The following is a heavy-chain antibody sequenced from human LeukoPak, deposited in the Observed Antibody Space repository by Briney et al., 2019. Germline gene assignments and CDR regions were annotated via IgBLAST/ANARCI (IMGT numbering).Heavy chain of an antibody. CDR3: ADYDFWSGFYYMDV. Sequence: PSETLSLTCTVSGGSISSSSYYWGWIREPPGKGLEWIGSIRYSGSTYYNLSLKSRVTISVDTSKNQFSLKLSSVTAADTAVYYCADYDFWSGFYYMDVWGKGTTVTVSS. D-gene: IGHD3-3*01. V-gene: IGHV4-39*01. CDR2: IRYSGST. J-gene: IGHJ6*03. CDR1: GGSISSSSYY.